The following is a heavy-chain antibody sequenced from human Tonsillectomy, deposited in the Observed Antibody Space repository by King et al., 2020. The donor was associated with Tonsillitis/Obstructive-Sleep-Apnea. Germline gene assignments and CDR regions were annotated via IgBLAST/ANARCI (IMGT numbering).Heavy chain of an antibody. V-gene: IGHV4-39*01. CDR1: GAPISSSSYY. J-gene: IGHJ4*01. Sequence: QLQESXPGLVKPSETLSLTCTVSGAPISSSSYYWGWIRQPPGKGLEWIGSIYYSGSTYYNPSIKSRLTLSVDTSKNQFSLKLSPVTAADTAVYYCAXLGXXSKLXXYWXXGTLVTVSX. CDR2: IYYSGST. CDR3: AXLGXXSKLXXY. D-gene: IGHD3-16*01.